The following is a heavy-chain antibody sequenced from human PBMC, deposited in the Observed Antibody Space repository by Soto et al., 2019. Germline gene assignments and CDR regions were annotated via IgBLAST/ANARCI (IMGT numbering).Heavy chain of an antibody. CDR2: ISAYNGNT. D-gene: IGHD2-2*02. Sequence: ASVKVSCKASGYTFTSYGISWVRQAPGQGLEWMGWISAYNGNTNYAQKLQGRVTMTTDTSTSTAYMELRSLRSDDTAVYYCARDVTGYCSSTSCYTWGWGLDPWGQGTLVTVSS. V-gene: IGHV1-18*04. CDR1: GYTFTSYG. J-gene: IGHJ5*02. CDR3: ARDVTGYCSSTSCYTWGWGLDP.